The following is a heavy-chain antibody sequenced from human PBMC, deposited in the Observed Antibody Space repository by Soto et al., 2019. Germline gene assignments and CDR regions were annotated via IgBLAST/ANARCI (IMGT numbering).Heavy chain of an antibody. CDR2: ISYDGSNK. V-gene: IGHV3-30-3*01. CDR1: AFHSSSYG. Sequence: TWRSLRLPWAPSAFHSSSYGMHRLRHAPRKGLDWVAVISYDGSNKYYADSVKGRFTISRDNSKNTLYLQMNSLRAEDTAVYYCARGYCTNGVCHNYYHYGMDGWGRGTTVRIYS. D-gene: IGHD2-8*01. CDR3: ARGYCTNGVCHNYYHYGMDG. J-gene: IGHJ6*01.